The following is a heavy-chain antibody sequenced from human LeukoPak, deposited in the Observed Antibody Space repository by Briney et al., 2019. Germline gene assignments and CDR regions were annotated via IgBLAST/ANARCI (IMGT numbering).Heavy chain of an antibody. CDR3: ARGGHYYDSSGYYLDY. J-gene: IGHJ4*02. V-gene: IGHV3-11*04. D-gene: IGHD3-22*01. CDR1: GFTFSDYY. Sequence: GGSLRLSCAASGFTFSDYYMSWIRQAPGKGLEWVSYISSSGSTIYYADSVKGRFTISRDNAKSSLYLQMNSLRAEDTAVYYCARGGHYYDSSGYYLDYWGQGTLVTVSS. CDR2: ISSSGSTI.